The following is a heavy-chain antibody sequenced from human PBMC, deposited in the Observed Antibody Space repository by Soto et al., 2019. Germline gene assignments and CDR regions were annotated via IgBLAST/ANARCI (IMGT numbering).Heavy chain of an antibody. CDR3: ARASPYPDCSGGSCYSWYYFDY. V-gene: IGHV3-74*01. CDR1: GFTFSSYW. CDR2: ISSDGSST. Sequence: PGGSLRLSCAASGFTFSSYWMHWVRQAPGKGLVWVSRISSDGSSTSYADSVKGRFTISRDNAKNTLYLQMNSLRAEDTAVYYCARASPYPDCSGGSCYSWYYFDYWGQGTLVTVSS. J-gene: IGHJ4*02. D-gene: IGHD2-15*01.